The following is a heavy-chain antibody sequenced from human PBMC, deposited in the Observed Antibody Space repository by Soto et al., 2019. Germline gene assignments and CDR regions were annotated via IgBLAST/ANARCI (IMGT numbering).Heavy chain of an antibody. D-gene: IGHD1-26*01. V-gene: IGHV3-53*01. CDR2: IYSGGST. J-gene: IGHJ6*02. CDR1: GFTVSSNY. Sequence: GGSLRLSCAASGFTVSSNYMSWVRQAPGKGLEWVSVIYSGGSTYYADSVKGRFTISRDNSKNTLYLQMNSLRAEDTAVYYCAREGAGYYYYGMDVWGQGTTVTVSS. CDR3: AREGAGYYYYGMDV.